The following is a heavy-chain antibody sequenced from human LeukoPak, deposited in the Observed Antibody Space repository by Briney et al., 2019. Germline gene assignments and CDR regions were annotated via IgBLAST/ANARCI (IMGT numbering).Heavy chain of an antibody. D-gene: IGHD1-26*01. Sequence: GASVKVSCKASGGTFSSYAINWVRQAPGQGLEWMGGIIPIFGTANYAQKFQSRVTITTAEFTSTAYMEMSSLRPEDTAVYYCARVFARGGEISGSYYYYWGQGTLVTVSS. V-gene: IGHV1-69*05. CDR1: GGTFSSYA. J-gene: IGHJ4*02. CDR3: ARVFARGGEISGSYYYY. CDR2: IIPIFGTA.